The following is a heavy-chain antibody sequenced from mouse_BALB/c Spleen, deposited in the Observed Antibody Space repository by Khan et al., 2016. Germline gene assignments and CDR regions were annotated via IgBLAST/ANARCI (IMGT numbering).Heavy chain of an antibody. V-gene: IGHV9-1*02. CDR3: ARGHGNPAY. CDR1: EYTFTNYG. D-gene: IGHD2-1*01. CDR2: INTYTGKT. Sequence: QIQLVQSGPELKKPGETVKISCKASEYTFTNYGMNWVKQAPGKGLKWMGWINTYTGKTTYADDFKGRFAFSLETSASSAYLQINNLKNEDMATXFCARGHGNPAYWGQGTLVTVSA. J-gene: IGHJ3*01.